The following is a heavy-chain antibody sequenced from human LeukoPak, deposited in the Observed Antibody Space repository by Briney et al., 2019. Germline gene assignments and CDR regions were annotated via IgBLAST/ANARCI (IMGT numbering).Heavy chain of an antibody. CDR1: GYTFTDYY. Sequence: ASLKVSCKASGYTFTDYYIHWVRQAPGQGLQWMGWIKANSSETKYAQKFQGRVTITRDTAISSAYMQLSSLTSDDTAVYYCATKSSGHFMYWGEGTLVTVS. J-gene: IGHJ4*02. CDR2: IKANSSET. CDR3: ATKSSGHFMY. D-gene: IGHD3-3*01. V-gene: IGHV1-2*02.